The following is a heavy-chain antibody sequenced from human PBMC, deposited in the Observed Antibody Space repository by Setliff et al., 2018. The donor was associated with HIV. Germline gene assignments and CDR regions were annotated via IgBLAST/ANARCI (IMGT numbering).Heavy chain of an antibody. CDR2: ISHSGTT. V-gene: IGHV4-34*01. Sequence: KASETLSLTCRVSGGSFIGYHWSWVRQSPTKGLQWIGEISHSGTTKYNPSLKSLFAMSADTSKSEFSLKMTSVTAADTAVYYCARVGRDRLVASGLYFDLWGRGTLVTVSS. CDR3: ARVGRDRLVASGLYFDL. J-gene: IGHJ2*01. CDR1: GGSFIGYH. D-gene: IGHD6-19*01.